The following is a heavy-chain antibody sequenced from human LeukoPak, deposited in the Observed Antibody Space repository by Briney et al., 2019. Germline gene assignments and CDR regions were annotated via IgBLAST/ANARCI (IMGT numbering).Heavy chain of an antibody. V-gene: IGHV4-34*01. Sequence: PSETLSLTCAVYGGSFSGYYWSWIRQPPGKGLEWIGEINHSGSTNYNPSLKSRVTISVDTSKNQFSLKLSSVTAADTAVYYCARGEKQWLVPFYYYGMDVWGQGTTVTVSS. D-gene: IGHD6-19*01. CDR2: INHSGST. CDR1: GGSFSGYY. J-gene: IGHJ6*02. CDR3: ARGEKQWLVPFYYYGMDV.